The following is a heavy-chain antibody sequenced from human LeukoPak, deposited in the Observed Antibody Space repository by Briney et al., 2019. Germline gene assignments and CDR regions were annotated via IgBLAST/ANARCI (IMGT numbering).Heavy chain of an antibody. CDR1: GGSISSGGYY. CDR3: ARDPVWGIAAAGTSVDY. V-gene: IGHV4-30-2*01. CDR2: IYHSGST. D-gene: IGHD6-13*01. Sequence: SQTLSLTCTVSGGSISSGGYYWSWIRQPPGKGLEWIGYIYHSGSTYYNPSLKSRVTISVDRSKNQFSLKLSSVTAADTAVYYCARDPVWGIAAAGTSVDYWGQGTLVTVPS. J-gene: IGHJ4*02.